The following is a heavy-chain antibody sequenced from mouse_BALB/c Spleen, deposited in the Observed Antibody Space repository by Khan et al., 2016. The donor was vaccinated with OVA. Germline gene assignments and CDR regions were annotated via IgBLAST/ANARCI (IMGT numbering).Heavy chain of an antibody. J-gene: IGHJ4*01. Sequence: EAQLQESGPGLVKPSQSLSLTCTVTGYSITSDFAWNWIRQFPGNKLEWMGYISSTGSTSYSPSLKSRFSITRDTSKNQFFLHLNSVTTEDTATXYCARSLYYSDSYAMDYWGQGTSVTVSS. D-gene: IGHD2-13*01. CDR1: GYSITSDFA. V-gene: IGHV3-2*02. CDR2: ISSTGST. CDR3: ARSLYYSDSYAMDY.